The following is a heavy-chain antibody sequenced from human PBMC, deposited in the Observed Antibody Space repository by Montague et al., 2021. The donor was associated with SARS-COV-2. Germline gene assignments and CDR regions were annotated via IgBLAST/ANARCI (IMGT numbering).Heavy chain of an antibody. CDR3: ASDRGELHAADY. J-gene: IGHJ4*02. D-gene: IGHD1-26*01. V-gene: IGHV3-21*01. Sequence: SLRLSCAASGFTFSSYSMNWVRQAPGKGLEWVSSISSSSSYIYYADSVKGRFTISRDNAENSLYLQMNSLRAEDTAVYYCASDRGELHAADYWGQGTLVTVSS. CDR1: GFTFSSYS. CDR2: ISSSSSYI.